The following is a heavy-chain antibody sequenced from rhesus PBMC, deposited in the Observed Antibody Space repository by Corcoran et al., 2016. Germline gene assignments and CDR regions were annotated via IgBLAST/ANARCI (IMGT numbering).Heavy chain of an antibody. V-gene: IGHV1-111*02. J-gene: IGHJ4*01. CDR3: ATDLGDYGY. D-gene: IGHD3-34*01. Sequence: EVQLVQSGAEVKKPGASVKISCKASGYTFTDYYLHWVRQAPGKGLGLRGVVEPKDGGAIHAQKSQDRVTITADTSTDTAYMQLSSLRSEDTAVYYCATDLGDYGYWGQGVLVTVSS. CDR1: GYTFTDYY. CDR2: VEPKDGGA.